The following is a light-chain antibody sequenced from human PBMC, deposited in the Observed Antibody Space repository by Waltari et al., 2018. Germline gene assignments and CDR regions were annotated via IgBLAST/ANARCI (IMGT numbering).Light chain of an antibody. V-gene: IGLV1-40*01. CDR3: QSYDSSLSGPV. J-gene: IGLJ2*01. CDR1: SSNIGAGYD. Sequence: QSVLTQPPSVSGAPGQRVTISCTGSSSNIGAGYDVHWYQQLPGTAPKLLISGNNNRPSGVPDRFPGSKSGTSASLAITGLQAEDEADYYCQSYDSSLSGPVFGGGTKLTVL. CDR2: GNN.